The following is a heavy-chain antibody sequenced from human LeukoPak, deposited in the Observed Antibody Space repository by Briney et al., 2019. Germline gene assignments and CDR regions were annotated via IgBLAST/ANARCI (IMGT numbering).Heavy chain of an antibody. D-gene: IGHD6-19*01. J-gene: IGHJ4*01. CDR1: GFTFSNSA. V-gene: IGHV3-23*01. Sequence: GGSLRLACAASGFTFSNSAMSWVRQAPGKGLEWVSTLSGSGITTYYADSVKGRFTISRDNSKNTLYLQMNSLRAEDTAVYYCAKGIYSSGWSYFDYWGHGTLVTVSS. CDR2: LSGSGITT. CDR3: AKGIYSSGWSYFDY.